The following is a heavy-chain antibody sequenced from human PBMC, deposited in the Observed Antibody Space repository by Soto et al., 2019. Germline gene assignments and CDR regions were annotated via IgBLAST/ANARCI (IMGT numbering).Heavy chain of an antibody. CDR2: IYSGGST. CDR3: ARGYSYGWAYYYYYGMDV. D-gene: IGHD5-18*01. Sequence: GGSLRPSCAASGFTVSSNYMSWVRQAPGKGLEWVSVIYSGGSTYYADSVKGRFTISRDNSKNTLYLQMNSLRAEDTAVYYCARGYSYGWAYYYYYGMDVWGQGTTVTVSS. V-gene: IGHV3-53*01. J-gene: IGHJ6*02. CDR1: GFTVSSNY.